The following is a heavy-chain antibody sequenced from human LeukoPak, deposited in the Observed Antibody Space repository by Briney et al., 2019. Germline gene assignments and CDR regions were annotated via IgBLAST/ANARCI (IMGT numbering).Heavy chain of an antibody. Sequence: PGGSLRLSCAASGFTFSSYAMSWVRQAPGKGLEWVSAISGSGGSTYYADSVKGRFTISRDNSKNTLYLQMNSLRAEDTAVYYCANSYDYVWGSYRHYYYYGMDVWGQGNTVTVSS. CDR2: ISGSGGST. V-gene: IGHV3-23*01. J-gene: IGHJ6*02. D-gene: IGHD3-16*02. CDR1: GFTFSSYA. CDR3: ANSYDYVWGSYRHYYYYGMDV.